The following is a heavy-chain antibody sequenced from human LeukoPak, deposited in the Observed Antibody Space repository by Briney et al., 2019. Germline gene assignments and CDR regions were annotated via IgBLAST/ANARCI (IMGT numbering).Heavy chain of an antibody. V-gene: IGHV3-9*01. Sequence: GRSLRLSCAAFGFTFDDYAMHWVRQAPGKGLEWVSGISTNSGSIGYADSVKGRFTTSRDNAKNSLYLQMNSLRAEDTALYYCAKIPDAAGSTDAFDIWGQGTMVTVSP. CDR3: AKIPDAAGSTDAFDI. CDR1: GFTFDDYA. D-gene: IGHD6-13*01. J-gene: IGHJ3*02. CDR2: ISTNSGSI.